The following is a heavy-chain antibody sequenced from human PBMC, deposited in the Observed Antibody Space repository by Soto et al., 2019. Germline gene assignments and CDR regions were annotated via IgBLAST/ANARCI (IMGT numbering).Heavy chain of an antibody. V-gene: IGHV4-39*01. CDR3: ATNSPSGLYYYYGMDV. Sequence: PSETLSLTCTVAGGSISSSSYYWGWIRQPPGKGLEWIGSIYYSGSTYYNPSLKSRVTISVDTSKNQFSLKLSSVTAAGTAVYYCATNSPSGLYYYYGMDVWGQRTTVTVSS. CDR1: GGSISSSSYY. J-gene: IGHJ6*02. D-gene: IGHD5-18*01. CDR2: IYYSGST.